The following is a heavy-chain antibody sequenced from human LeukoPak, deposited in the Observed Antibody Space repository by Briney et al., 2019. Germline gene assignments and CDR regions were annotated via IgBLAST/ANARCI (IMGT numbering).Heavy chain of an antibody. CDR1: GFTFSSYS. D-gene: IGHD3-3*01. V-gene: IGHV3-21*01. Sequence: PGGSLRLTCAASGFTFSSYSMKWVRQAPEKGLERVSSISSSSSYIYYADSVKSRFTISRDNAKNSLYLQMNSLRAEDTAVYYCARDDGPHYDFWSGYRGNNWFDPWGQGTLVTVSS. J-gene: IGHJ5*02. CDR2: ISSSSSYI. CDR3: ARDDGPHYDFWSGYRGNNWFDP.